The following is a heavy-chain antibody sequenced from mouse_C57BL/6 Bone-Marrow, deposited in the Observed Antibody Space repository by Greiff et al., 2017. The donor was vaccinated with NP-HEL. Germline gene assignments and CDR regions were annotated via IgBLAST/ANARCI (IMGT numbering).Heavy chain of an antibody. CDR1: GFTFSNYW. CDR2: IRLKSDNYAT. D-gene: IGHD1-1*01. CDR3: TGITTVVATRFFDY. J-gene: IGHJ2*01. V-gene: IGHV6-3*01. Sequence: DVKLQESGGGLVQPGGSMKLSCVASGFTFSNYWMNWVRQSPEKGLEWVAQIRLKSDNYATHYAESVKGRFTISRDDSKSSVYLQMNNLRAEDTGIYYCTGITTVVATRFFDYWGQGTTLTVSS.